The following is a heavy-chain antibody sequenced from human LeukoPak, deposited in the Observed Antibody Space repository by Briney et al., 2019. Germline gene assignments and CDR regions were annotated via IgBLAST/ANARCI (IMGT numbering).Heavy chain of an antibody. CDR3: AGAPAGVIEYFQY. Sequence: SETLSLTCAVYGGSFSGYYWSWIRQPPGKGLEWIGEINHSGSTNYNPSLKSRVTISLDTSKKLLSLRLSSVTADDTAVYFCAGAPAGVIEYFQYWGQGTLVTVSS. D-gene: IGHD6-19*01. V-gene: IGHV4-34*01. J-gene: IGHJ1*01. CDR2: INHSGST. CDR1: GGSFSGYY.